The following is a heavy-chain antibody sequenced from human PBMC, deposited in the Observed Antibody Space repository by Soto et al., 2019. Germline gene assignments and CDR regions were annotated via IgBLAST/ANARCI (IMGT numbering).Heavy chain of an antibody. CDR1: GGTFSTYA. CDR3: ARDRRAYNMRIENYFSGMDV. Sequence: QVQLVQSGAEVKKPGSSVKVSCKASGGTFSTYAVSWVRQAPGHGLEWLGGIIPIYHSPNYAQRFEGRVTITADESTDTAYMELNSLTPEDTAVYYCARDRRAYNMRIENYFSGMDVWGQGTTVTVSS. CDR2: IIPIYHSP. V-gene: IGHV1-69*01. D-gene: IGHD1-1*01. J-gene: IGHJ6*02.